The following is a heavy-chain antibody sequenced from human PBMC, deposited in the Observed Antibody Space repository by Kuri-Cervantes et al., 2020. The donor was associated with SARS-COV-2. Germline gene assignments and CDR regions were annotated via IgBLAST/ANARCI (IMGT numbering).Heavy chain of an antibody. J-gene: IGHJ6*03. Sequence: PSVKVSCKASGYTFIGYYMHWVRQAPGQGLEWMGWINSKSGASSYAQKFQGRVTMTRATSINTVYMELSTLRSDDTAVYFCVKDVVSTFCAWGNCYISSYMDVWGRGTTVTVSS. D-gene: IGHD2-2*02. CDR2: INSKSGAS. CDR1: GYTFIGYY. CDR3: VKDVVSTFCAWGNCYISSYMDV. V-gene: IGHV1-2*02.